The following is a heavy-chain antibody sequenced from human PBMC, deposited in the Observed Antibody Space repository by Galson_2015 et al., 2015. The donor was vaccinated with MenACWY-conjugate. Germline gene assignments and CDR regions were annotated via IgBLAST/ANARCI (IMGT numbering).Heavy chain of an antibody. CDR1: GFTFSSYA. J-gene: IGHJ4*02. CDR3: AKDDFGSGLDD. V-gene: IGHV3-23*01. Sequence: SLRLSCAASGFTFSSYAMNWVRQAPGKGLEWVSSITDADDACYADSVKGRFTISRDNSKNTLYLQMDSLRADDTAVYYCAKDDFGSGLDDWGQGTLVTVSS. CDR2: ITDADDA. D-gene: IGHD3-10*01.